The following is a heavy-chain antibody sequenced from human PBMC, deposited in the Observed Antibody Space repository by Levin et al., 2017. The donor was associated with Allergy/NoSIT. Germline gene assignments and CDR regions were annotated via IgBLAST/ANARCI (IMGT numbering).Heavy chain of an antibody. J-gene: IGHJ2*01. CDR3: AKSDINWYFDL. V-gene: IGHV3-9*01. CDR2: ISWNSGTK. CDR1: GFTFSNYA. Sequence: GGSLRLSCNTSGFTFSNYAMHWVRQGPGKGLEWVAGISWNSGTKDYADSVKGRFTISRDNDKKSVHLQMSSLRLEDTALYYCAKSDINWYFDLWGRGTLVSVSS.